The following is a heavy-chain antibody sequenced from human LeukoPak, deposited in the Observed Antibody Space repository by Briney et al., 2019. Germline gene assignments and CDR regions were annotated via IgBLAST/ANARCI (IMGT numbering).Heavy chain of an antibody. V-gene: IGHV3-23*01. CDR3: ANGRGDIVVVPASFDY. D-gene: IGHD2-2*01. Sequence: PGGSLRLSCAASGFTFSSYAMSWVRQAPGKGLEWVSAISGSGGSTYYADSVKGRFTISRDNSKNTLYLQMNSLRAEDTAVYYCANGRGDIVVVPASFDYWGQGALVTVSS. J-gene: IGHJ4*02. CDR1: GFTFSSYA. CDR2: ISGSGGST.